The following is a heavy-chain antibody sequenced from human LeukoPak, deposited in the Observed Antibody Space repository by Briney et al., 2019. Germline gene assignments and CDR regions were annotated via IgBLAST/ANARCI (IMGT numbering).Heavy chain of an antibody. CDR1: EYIFTDDY. CDR3: ARGGDNYDILTQ. Sequence: ASMKLSCKASEYIFTDDYIRWVRQAPGQGLEWIGWMYSTSSGTNYAPLFQYTVTMTGDTSISTAYIELSRLTSEDTAIYYCARGGDNYDILTQWGQGTLVTVSS. CDR2: MYSTSSGT. D-gene: IGHD3-9*01. V-gene: IGHV1-2*02. J-gene: IGHJ4*02.